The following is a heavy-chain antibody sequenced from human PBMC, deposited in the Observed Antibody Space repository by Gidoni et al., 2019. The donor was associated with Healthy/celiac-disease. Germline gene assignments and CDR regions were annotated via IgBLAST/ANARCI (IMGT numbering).Heavy chain of an antibody. Sequence: QVQLVQSGAEVKKPGASVKVSCKASGYTFTSYGISWVRQAPGQGLEWMGWISAYNGNTNYAQKLQGRVTMTTDTSTSTAYMELRSLRSDDTAVYYCARVNDGSGSYYKFFYYYYGMDVWGQGTTVTVSS. CDR3: ARVNDGSGSYYKFFYYYYGMDV. J-gene: IGHJ6*02. CDR2: ISAYNGNT. CDR1: GYTFTSYG. V-gene: IGHV1-18*01. D-gene: IGHD3-10*01.